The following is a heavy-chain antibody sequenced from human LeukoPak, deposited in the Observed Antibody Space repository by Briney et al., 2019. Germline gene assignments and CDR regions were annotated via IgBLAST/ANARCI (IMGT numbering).Heavy chain of an antibody. CDR1: GYTFTSYG. J-gene: IGHJ4*02. CDR3: AREISYDSRWTYFDY. CDR2: ISAYNGNT. Sequence: ASVKVSCKASGYTFTSYGISWVRQAPGQGLEWMGWISAYNGNTNYAQKLQGRVTMTTDTSTSTAYMELRSLRSDDTAVYYCAREISYDSRWTYFDYWGQGTLVTVSS. V-gene: IGHV1-18*01. D-gene: IGHD3-22*01.